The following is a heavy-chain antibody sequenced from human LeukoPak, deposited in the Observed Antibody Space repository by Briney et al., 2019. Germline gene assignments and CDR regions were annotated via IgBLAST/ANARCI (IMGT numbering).Heavy chain of an antibody. D-gene: IGHD6-13*01. CDR3: ARAALGSSCGMDV. J-gene: IGHJ6*02. CDR2: IYYSGST. Sequence: PSETLSLTCTVSGGSISSGDYYWSWIRQPPGKGLEWIGYIYYSGSTYYNPSLKSRVTISVDTSKNQFSLKLSSVTAADTAVYYCARAALGSSCGMDVWGQGTTVTVSS. CDR1: GGSISSGDYY. V-gene: IGHV4-30-4*01.